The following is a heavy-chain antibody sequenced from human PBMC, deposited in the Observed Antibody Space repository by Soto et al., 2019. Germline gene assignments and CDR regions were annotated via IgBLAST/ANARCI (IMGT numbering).Heavy chain of an antibody. CDR3: VREGVSLMDAFDV. D-gene: IGHD2-8*01. V-gene: IGHV3-48*03. Sequence: GGSLRLSCAASGFTFSSYEMNWVRQAPGKGLEWVSYISSSGSTIYYADSVKGRFTISRDNAKNSLYLQMNSLRVEDTALYYCVREGVSLMDAFDVWGQGTMVTVSS. CDR1: GFTFSSYE. J-gene: IGHJ3*01. CDR2: ISSSGSTI.